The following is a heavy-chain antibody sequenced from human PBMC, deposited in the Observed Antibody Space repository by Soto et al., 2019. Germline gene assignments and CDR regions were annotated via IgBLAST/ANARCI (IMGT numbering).Heavy chain of an antibody. D-gene: IGHD3-10*01. Sequence: QVQLQESGPGLVKPSQTLSLTCSVSGGSISRGGYYWSWIRQHPGKGLEWIGYLYYTGSTSYNPSLTSRLTLSVDTSKNQFSLKLSSVTAADTAVYYCASFRGWPPYYFDYWGQGTLVTVSS. V-gene: IGHV4-31*03. J-gene: IGHJ4*02. CDR1: GGSISRGGYY. CDR2: LYYTGST. CDR3: ASFRGWPPYYFDY.